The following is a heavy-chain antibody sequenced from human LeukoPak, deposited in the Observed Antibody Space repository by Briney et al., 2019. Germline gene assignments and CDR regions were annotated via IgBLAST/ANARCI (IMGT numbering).Heavy chain of an antibody. CDR3: ARDIIGVAAGNVDY. D-gene: IGHD6-13*01. J-gene: IGHJ4*02. Sequence: SETLSLTCTVSGGSISSSSYYWGWIRQPPGKGLEWIGSIYYSGSTYYNPSLKSRVTISVDTSKNQFSLKLSSVTAADTAVYYCARDIIGVAAGNVDYWGQGTLVTVSS. CDR2: IYYSGST. V-gene: IGHV4-39*07. CDR1: GGSISSSSYY.